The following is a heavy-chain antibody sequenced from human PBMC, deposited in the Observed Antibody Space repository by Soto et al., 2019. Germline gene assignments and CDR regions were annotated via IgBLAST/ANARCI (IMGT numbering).Heavy chain of an antibody. CDR2: ISGSGAST. Sequence: EVQLLESGGGLVQPGGSLRLSCAASGFTFTAYAMTWVRQAPGQGLEWVSTISGSGASTYYEDSVKGQFTISRDNSMNTLYLQMNSLRAEDTAVYYCSKGLYSGSYFDYRGEGTLDIVFS. V-gene: IGHV3-23*01. D-gene: IGHD1-26*01. CDR3: SKGLYSGSYFDY. J-gene: IGHJ4*02. CDR1: GFTFTAYA.